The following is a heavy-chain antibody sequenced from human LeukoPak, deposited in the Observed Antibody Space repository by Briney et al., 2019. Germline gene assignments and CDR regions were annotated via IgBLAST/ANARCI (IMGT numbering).Heavy chain of an antibody. CDR1: GHTFTGYY. CDR3: ATLRRSGWYIGD. CDR2: INPNSGVT. Sequence: ASVKVSCKASGHTFTGYYMHWVRQAPGQGLEWLGWINPNSGVTNYAQKFQGRITMTRDTSITTVYMELSSLTSDDTAIYYCATLRRSGWYIGDWGQGTLVTVSS. J-gene: IGHJ4*02. V-gene: IGHV1-2*02. D-gene: IGHD6-19*01.